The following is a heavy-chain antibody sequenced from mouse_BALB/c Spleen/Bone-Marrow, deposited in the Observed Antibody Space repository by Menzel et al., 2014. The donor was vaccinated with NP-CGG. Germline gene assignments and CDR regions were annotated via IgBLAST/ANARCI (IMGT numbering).Heavy chain of an antibody. V-gene: IGHV1S130*01. CDR3: ARLHRYAYYFDC. D-gene: IGHD2-14*01. CDR1: GYTFTSSW. Sequence: VQLQQSGSVLVRPGASAKLSWKASGYTFTSSWMHWAKQRPGQRLEWIGQIHPNSGNTNYNENFKGKATLTVNTYSGSFYVEVKTLTDEDSAVYYRARLHRYAYYFDCWGQGTALTVSS. CDR2: IHPNSGNT. J-gene: IGHJ2*01.